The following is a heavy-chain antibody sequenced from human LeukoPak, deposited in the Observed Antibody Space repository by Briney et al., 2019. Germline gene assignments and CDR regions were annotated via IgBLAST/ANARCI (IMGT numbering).Heavy chain of an antibody. Sequence: SETLSLTCTVSGGSISSYYWSWIRQPPGKGLEWIRYIYYSGSTNYNPSLKSRVTISVDTSKNQFSLKLSSVTAADTAVYYCARTLSGADSSSWYPYYFDYWGQGTLVTVSS. D-gene: IGHD6-13*01. CDR2: IYYSGST. CDR3: ARTLSGADSSSWYPYYFDY. V-gene: IGHV4-59*01. CDR1: GGSISSYY. J-gene: IGHJ4*02.